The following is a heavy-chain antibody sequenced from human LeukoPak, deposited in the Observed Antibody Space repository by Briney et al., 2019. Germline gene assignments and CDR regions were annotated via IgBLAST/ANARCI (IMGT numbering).Heavy chain of an antibody. D-gene: IGHD3-3*01. J-gene: IGHJ6*03. CDR2: MGTSDSPI. CDR1: GFTFSDYY. CDR3: ARRQGNPCYYDFWSGYYYYYYYMDV. Sequence: GGSLRHSCAASGFTFSDYYMSWIRQALGKGLEWVSYMGTSDSPIYYTESVKGRFTISRDNAKNSLYLQMNSLRASDTAVYYWARRQGNPCYYDFWSGYYYYYYYMDVWGKGTTVTVSS. V-gene: IGHV3-11*04.